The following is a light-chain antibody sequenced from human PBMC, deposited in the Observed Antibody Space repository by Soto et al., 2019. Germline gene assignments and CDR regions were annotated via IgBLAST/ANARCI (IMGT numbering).Light chain of an antibody. CDR3: QSFDKYLSAVV. Sequence: QLVLTQPPSVSGAPGERVTISCTGSSSDIGAGYRVRWYQQVPGTAPKLLIYDNTNRPSGVSVRFSDSKSGTSASLAISGLQAEDEADYYCQSFDKYLSAVVFGGGTKVTVL. J-gene: IGLJ2*01. CDR1: SSDIGAGYR. V-gene: IGLV1-40*01. CDR2: DNT.